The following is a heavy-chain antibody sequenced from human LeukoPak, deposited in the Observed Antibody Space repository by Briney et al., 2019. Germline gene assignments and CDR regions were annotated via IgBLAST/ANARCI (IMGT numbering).Heavy chain of an antibody. J-gene: IGHJ4*02. CDR1: GGSFSGYY. CDR3: ARGLGRGVKAPLDY. V-gene: IGHV4-34*01. CDR2: INHSGST. D-gene: IGHD3-10*01. Sequence: PSETLSLTCAVYGGSFSGYYWSWIRQPPGKGLEWIGEINHSGSTNYNPSLKSRVTISVDTSKNQFSLKLSSVTAADTAVYYCARGLGRGVKAPLDYWGQGTLVTVSS.